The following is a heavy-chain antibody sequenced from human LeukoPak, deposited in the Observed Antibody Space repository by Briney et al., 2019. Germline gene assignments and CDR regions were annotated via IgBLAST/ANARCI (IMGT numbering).Heavy chain of an antibody. V-gene: IGHV3-53*05. J-gene: IGHJ4*02. CDR2: IYSGGST. Sequence: GGSLRLSCAASGFTVSSNYMSWVRQAPGKGLEWVSVIYSGGSTYYADSVKGRFTISRDNSKNTLYLQMNSLRAEDTAVYYCAREGGDIVVVPAATDLDYWGQGTLVTVSS. CDR3: AREGGDIVVVPAATDLDY. D-gene: IGHD2-2*01. CDR1: GFTVSSNY.